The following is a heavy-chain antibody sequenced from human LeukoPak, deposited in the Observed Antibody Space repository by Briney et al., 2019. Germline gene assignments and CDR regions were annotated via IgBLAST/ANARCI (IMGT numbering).Heavy chain of an antibody. CDR1: GFTFSPYW. CDR2: IKPDGSGK. J-gene: IGHJ4*02. D-gene: IGHD3-22*01. Sequence: GGSLRLSCAASGFTFSPYWMSWVRQAPGEGREWVASIKPDGSGKYYVDSVKGRFTISRDNAKNALYLQLNSLRAEDTAVYFCVRLGDSSGYYDYWGQGTLVTVSS. V-gene: IGHV3-7*01. CDR3: VRLGDSSGYYDY.